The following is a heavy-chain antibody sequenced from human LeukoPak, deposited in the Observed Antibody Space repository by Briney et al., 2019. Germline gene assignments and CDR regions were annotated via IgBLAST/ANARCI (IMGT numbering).Heavy chain of an antibody. CDR2: IYWNDDK. Sequence: ESGPTLVKPTQTLTLTCTFSGFSLSTSGVGVGWIRQPPGKALEWLALIYWNDDKRYSPSLKSRLTITKDTSKNQVVLTMTNMDPVDTATYYCARRVLFAAAGYNWFDPWGQGTLVTVSS. D-gene: IGHD6-13*01. CDR1: GFSLSTSGVG. CDR3: ARRVLFAAAGYNWFDP. V-gene: IGHV2-5*01. J-gene: IGHJ5*02.